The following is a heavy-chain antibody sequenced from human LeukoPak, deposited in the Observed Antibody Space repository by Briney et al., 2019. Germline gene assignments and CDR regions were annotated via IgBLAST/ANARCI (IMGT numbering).Heavy chain of an antibody. CDR3: ARLSTSRPIGWFDP. Sequence: PSETLSLTCAVSGYSISSGYYWGWIRQPPGKGLEWIGSIYHSGSTYYNPSLKSRVTISVDTSKNQFSLKLSSVTAADTAVYYCARLSTSRPIGWFDPWGREPWSPSPQ. V-gene: IGHV4-38-2*01. CDR1: GYSISSGYY. J-gene: IGHJ5*02. D-gene: IGHD2-2*01. CDR2: IYHSGST.